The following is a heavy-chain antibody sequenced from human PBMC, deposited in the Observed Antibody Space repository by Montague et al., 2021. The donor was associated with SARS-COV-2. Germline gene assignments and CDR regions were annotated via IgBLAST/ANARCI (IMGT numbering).Heavy chain of an antibody. J-gene: IGHJ5*02. V-gene: IGHV4-39*01. D-gene: IGHD1-26*01. CDR2: IYYSGST. Sequence: SETLSLTCTVSGSSISSSSYYWGWIRQPPGKGLEWIGSIYYSGSTYYNPSLKSRVTISVDTSKNQFSLKLSSVTAADTAVYYCARQGSGSYYNWFDPWGQGTLVTVSS. CDR1: GSSISSSSYY. CDR3: ARQGSGSYYNWFDP.